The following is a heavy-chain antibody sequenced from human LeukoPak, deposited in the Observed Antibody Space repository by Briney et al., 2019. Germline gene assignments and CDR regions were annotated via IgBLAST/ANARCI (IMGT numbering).Heavy chain of an antibody. J-gene: IGHJ5*02. CDR2: IYSGGST. D-gene: IGHD3-9*01. Sequence: GGSLSLSCAASGFTVSSNYMSWVRQAPGKGLEWVSVIYSGGSTYYADSVKGRFTISRDNSKNTLYLQMNSLRAEDTAVYYCAKGRRYNLLTGYYVSEVDPWGQGTLVTVSS. V-gene: IGHV3-53*01. CDR1: GFTVSSNY. CDR3: AKGRRYNLLTGYYVSEVDP.